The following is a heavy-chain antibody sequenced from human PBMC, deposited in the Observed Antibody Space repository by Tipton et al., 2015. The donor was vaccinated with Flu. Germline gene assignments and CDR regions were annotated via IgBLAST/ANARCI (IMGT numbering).Heavy chain of an antibody. D-gene: IGHD3-3*01. CDR1: GFRFSDYY. CDR2: ISGSDNII. CDR3: ARDHPPSITVLGEITDYFGMDV. Sequence: GSLRLSCAASGFRFSDYYMSWIRQAPGKGLEWVSHISGSDNIINYADSVKGRFTISRDNAKNSLYLQMNSLRAEDTAIYYCARDHPPSITVLGEITDYFGMDVWSQGTTVTVSS. V-gene: IGHV3-11*01. J-gene: IGHJ6*02.